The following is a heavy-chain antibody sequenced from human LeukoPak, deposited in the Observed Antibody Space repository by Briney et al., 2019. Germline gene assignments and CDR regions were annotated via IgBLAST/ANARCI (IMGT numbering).Heavy chain of an antibody. Sequence: GSSVKVSCKASGGTFISYAISWVRQAPGQGLEWMGGIIPIFGTANYAQKFQGRVTITTDESTSTAYMELSSLRSEDTAVYYCARVGAARSYYYMDVWGKGTTVTVSS. J-gene: IGHJ6*03. CDR1: GGTFISYA. D-gene: IGHD6-6*01. V-gene: IGHV1-69*05. CDR3: ARVGAARSYYYMDV. CDR2: IIPIFGTA.